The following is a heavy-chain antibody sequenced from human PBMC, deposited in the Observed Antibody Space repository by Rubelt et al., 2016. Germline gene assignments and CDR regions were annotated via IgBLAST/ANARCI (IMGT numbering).Heavy chain of an antibody. CDR2: INPSGGST. CDR3: ARDLDVRGEIDY. CDR1: GYTFTSYY. V-gene: IGHV1-46*03. D-gene: IGHD3-16*01. Sequence: QVQLVQSGAEVKKPGASVKVSCKASGYTFTSYYMHWVRQAPGQGLEWMGIINPSGGSTSYEKKCPGGATMTRDTSTSTVYMGLSSLRSEETAVYYCARDLDVRGEIDYWGQGTLVTVSS. J-gene: IGHJ4*02.